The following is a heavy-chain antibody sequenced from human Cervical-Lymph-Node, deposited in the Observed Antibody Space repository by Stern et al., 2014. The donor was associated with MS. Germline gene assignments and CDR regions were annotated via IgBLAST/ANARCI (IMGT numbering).Heavy chain of an antibody. D-gene: IGHD1-26*01. J-gene: IGHJ3*02. V-gene: IGHV4-59*01. CDR1: GGSISRFN. CDR2: IYDNGST. Sequence: VQLVESGPGLVKPSETLSLTCTVSGGSISRFNWNWIRRPPGKGLEWIGNIYDNGSTNYNPSLKSRVTISVDTSKNQVSLGLKSMSAADTAVYYCARERGSYRRDAFDIWGQGTMVTVSS. CDR3: ARERGSYRRDAFDI.